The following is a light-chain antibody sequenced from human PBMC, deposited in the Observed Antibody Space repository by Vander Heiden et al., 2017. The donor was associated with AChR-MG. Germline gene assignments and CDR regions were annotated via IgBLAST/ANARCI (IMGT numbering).Light chain of an antibody. J-gene: IGKJ1*01. Sequence: EIVMTQSPATLSVSRGERATLSCRASQSVSSNLAWDQQKPGPAPRPLIYGASTRATGIPARFSGSGSGTEFNLTISSLQSEDFAVYYCQQYNNWPWTFGQGTKVEIK. CDR2: GAS. CDR1: QSVSSN. CDR3: QQYNNWPWT. V-gene: IGKV3-15*01.